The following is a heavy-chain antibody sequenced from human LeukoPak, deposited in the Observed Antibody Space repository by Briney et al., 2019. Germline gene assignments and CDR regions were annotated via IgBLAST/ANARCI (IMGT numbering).Heavy chain of an antibody. J-gene: IGHJ4*02. CDR3: AREGGVKAAGTFDY. CDR2: IQNHGNDK. CDR1: GSSFSGSG. V-gene: IGHV3-30*02. D-gene: IGHD6-13*01. Sequence: PGGALRLSCAASGSSFSGSGMRWVRQAPGKGLEWVAYIQNHGNDKNYADSVKGRFTVSRDNSENTVYLQMNTVRLEDTAVYYCAREGGVKAAGTFDYWGQGTLVTVSS.